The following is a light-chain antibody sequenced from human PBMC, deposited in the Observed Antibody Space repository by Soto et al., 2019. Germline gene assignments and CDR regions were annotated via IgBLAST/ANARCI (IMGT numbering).Light chain of an antibody. Sequence: DIQMTQSPSSLSASVGDRVTITCRASQSISNYLNWYQQKPGKAPKLLIYAASSLQSGVPSRLRGSGSGTDFTLTISSLQPEDLGKYFCQQSYSIPYTFGQGTKLEIK. CDR3: QQSYSIPYT. V-gene: IGKV1-39*01. CDR2: AAS. J-gene: IGKJ2*01. CDR1: QSISNY.